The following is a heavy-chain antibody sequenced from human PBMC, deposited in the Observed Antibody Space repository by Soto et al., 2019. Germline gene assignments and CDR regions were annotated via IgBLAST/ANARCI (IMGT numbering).Heavy chain of an antibody. V-gene: IGHV3-33*01. CDR1: GFTFGIYG. CDR2: IWYDGSIK. D-gene: IGHD1-26*01. J-gene: IGHJ3*02. Sequence: GGSLRLSCAASGFTFGIYGMHWVRQAPGKGLEWVAVIWYDGSIKYHADSVKGRFTISRDNSKSTVYLQMNSLRDEDTAVYYCARATSGSFDALDMWGQGTMVTVSS. CDR3: ARATSGSFDALDM.